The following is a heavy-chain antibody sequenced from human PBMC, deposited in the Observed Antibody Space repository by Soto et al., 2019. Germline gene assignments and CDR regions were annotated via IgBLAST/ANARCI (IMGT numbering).Heavy chain of an antibody. J-gene: IGHJ4*02. CDR2: IIPIFGTA. V-gene: IGHV1-69*06. Sequence: SVKVSCKASGGTFSSYAISWVRQAPGQGLEWMGGIIPIFGTANYAQKFQGRVTITADKSTSTAHMELSSLRSEDTAVYYCARIVPYYDSSGYPDYWGQGTLVTVSS. D-gene: IGHD3-22*01. CDR3: ARIVPYYDSSGYPDY. CDR1: GGTFSSYA.